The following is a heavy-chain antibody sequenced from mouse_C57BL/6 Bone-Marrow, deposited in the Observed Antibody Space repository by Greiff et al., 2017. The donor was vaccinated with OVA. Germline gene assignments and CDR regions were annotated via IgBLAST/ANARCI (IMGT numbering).Heavy chain of an antibody. Sequence: DVKLVESGGGLVKPGGSLKLSCAASGFTFSDYGMHWVRQAPEKGLEWVAYISSGSSTIYYADTVKGRFTISRDNAKNTLFLQMTSLRSEDTAMYYCARPPYYYGSSYWYFDVWGTGTTVTVSS. J-gene: IGHJ1*03. CDR1: GFTFSDYG. D-gene: IGHD1-1*01. CDR2: ISSGSSTI. V-gene: IGHV5-17*01. CDR3: ARPPYYYGSSYWYFDV.